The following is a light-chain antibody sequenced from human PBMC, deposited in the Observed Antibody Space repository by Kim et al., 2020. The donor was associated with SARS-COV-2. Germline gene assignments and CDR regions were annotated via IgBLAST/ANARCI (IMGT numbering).Light chain of an antibody. Sequence: SSGDRVTITCRASQSIRNDLTWYQQRPGRAPKLLIFAATTLQSGVPSRFSGSSSGADFTLTITNVQPEDFATYYCQQTYSAPPISFGPGTRLEIK. CDR2: AAT. CDR1: QSIRND. V-gene: IGKV1-39*01. CDR3: QQTYSAPPIS. J-gene: IGKJ5*01.